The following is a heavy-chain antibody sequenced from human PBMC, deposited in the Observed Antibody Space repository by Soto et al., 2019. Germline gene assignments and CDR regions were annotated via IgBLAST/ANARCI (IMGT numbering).Heavy chain of an antibody. J-gene: IGHJ6*02. D-gene: IGHD3-3*01. V-gene: IGHV3-64D*06. CDR3: ARDVMELFGVATFSYYGMDV. CDR1: GFTFSSYA. Sequence: GGSLILSCSASGFTFSSYAMHWVRQAPGKGLEYVSAISSNGGSTYYADSVKGRFTISRDNSKNTLYLQMSSLRSDDTAVYYCARDVMELFGVATFSYYGMDVWGQGTPVTV. CDR2: ISSNGGST.